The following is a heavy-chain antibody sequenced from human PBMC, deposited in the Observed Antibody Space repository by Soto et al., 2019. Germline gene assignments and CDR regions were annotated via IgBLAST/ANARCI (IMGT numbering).Heavy chain of an antibody. J-gene: IGHJ4*02. CDR3: AMTLYGDNVDS. CDR1: GYTFTSYD. V-gene: IGHV1-8*01. D-gene: IGHD4-17*01. Sequence: QVQLVQSGAEVKKPGASVKVSCKASGYTFTSYDIHWVRQATGQGLEWMGWINPNSGNTGYAQKFQGRVTITRNTSISTADMALTSMSSEDTAAYYCAMTLYGDNVDSWGQGTLVTVSS. CDR2: INPNSGNT.